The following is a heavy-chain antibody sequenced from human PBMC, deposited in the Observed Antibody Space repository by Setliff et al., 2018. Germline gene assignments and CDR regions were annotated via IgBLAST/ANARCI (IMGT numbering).Heavy chain of an antibody. CDR1: DGSVSSISRFY. Sequence: PSETLSLTCSVSDGSVSSISRFYWTCIRPPPGKRLEWIGHIYTSGNTNYNPSLKSRVTISGDTSQNYFSLKLTSVTEADTAVYFCARGYYHFLSGYYAPCYVDYWGQGALVTVSS. CDR3: ARGYYHFLSGYYAPCYVDY. J-gene: IGHJ4*02. D-gene: IGHD3-3*01. V-gene: IGHV4-61*01. CDR2: IYTSGNT.